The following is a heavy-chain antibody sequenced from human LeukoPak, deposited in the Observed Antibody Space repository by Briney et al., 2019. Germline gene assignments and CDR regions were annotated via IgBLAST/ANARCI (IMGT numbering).Heavy chain of an antibody. CDR1: GGSISSSSYY. V-gene: IGHV4-39*01. Sequence: SETLSLTCTVSGGSISSSSYYWGWIRQPPGKGLEWIGSIYYSGSTYYNPSLKSRVTISVDTSKNQYSLKLSSVTAADTAVYYCASRAYFYDSSGYVPFDYWGQGTLVTVSS. J-gene: IGHJ4*02. D-gene: IGHD3-22*01. CDR2: IYYSGST. CDR3: ASRAYFYDSSGYVPFDY.